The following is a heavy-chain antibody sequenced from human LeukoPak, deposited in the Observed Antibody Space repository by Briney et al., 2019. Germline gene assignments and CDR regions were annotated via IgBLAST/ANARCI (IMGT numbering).Heavy chain of an antibody. Sequence: ASVKVSCKASGYTFTGYYMHWVRQAPGQGLEWMGWINPNSGGTNYAQKFQGRVTMTRDTSISTAYMELSRLRSDDTAVYYCARNGGDYYYDSSGYYPLDYWGQGTLVTVSS. CDR2: INPNSGGT. V-gene: IGHV1-2*02. J-gene: IGHJ4*02. D-gene: IGHD3-22*01. CDR1: GYTFTGYY. CDR3: ARNGGDYYYDSSGYYPLDY.